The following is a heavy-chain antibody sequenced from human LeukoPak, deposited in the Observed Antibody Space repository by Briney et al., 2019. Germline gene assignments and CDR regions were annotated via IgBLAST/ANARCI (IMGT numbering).Heavy chain of an antibody. CDR1: GFTFSSYG. CDR2: IRYDGSNK. Sequence: GGSLRLSCAGSGFTFSSYGMHWVRQAPGKGLEWVAFIRYDGSNKYYADSVKGRFTISRDNSKNTLYLQMNSLRAEDTAVYYCAKERARDDAFDIWGQGTMVTVSS. V-gene: IGHV3-30*02. J-gene: IGHJ3*02. CDR3: AKERARDDAFDI.